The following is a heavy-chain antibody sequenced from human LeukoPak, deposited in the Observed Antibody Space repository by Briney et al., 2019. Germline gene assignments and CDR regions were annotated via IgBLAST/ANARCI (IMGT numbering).Heavy chain of an antibody. CDR1: GFPFSSYW. Sequence: GGSLRLSCVASGFPFSSYWMTWVRQAPGKGLEWVANIKQDGSKKSYVDSVKGRFTISRDNAKNSLYPQMNSLRAEDTAIYYCTRVGYIDEGIDYWGQGTLVTVSS. D-gene: IGHD5-24*01. V-gene: IGHV3-7*04. CDR2: IKQDGSKK. J-gene: IGHJ4*02. CDR3: TRVGYIDEGIDY.